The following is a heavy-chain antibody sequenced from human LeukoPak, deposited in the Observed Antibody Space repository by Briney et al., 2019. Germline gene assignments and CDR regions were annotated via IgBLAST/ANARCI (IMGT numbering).Heavy chain of an antibody. CDR3: ARDRYYGMDV. Sequence: GGSLRLSCAASGLTFSNYWMHWVRHAPGKGLVWVSRINSDGSSTRYADSVKGRFTISRDNAKNTLYLQMNSLRAEDTAVYYCARDRYYGMDVWGQGTTVTVSS. CDR2: INSDGSST. CDR1: GLTFSNYW. V-gene: IGHV3-74*01. J-gene: IGHJ6*02.